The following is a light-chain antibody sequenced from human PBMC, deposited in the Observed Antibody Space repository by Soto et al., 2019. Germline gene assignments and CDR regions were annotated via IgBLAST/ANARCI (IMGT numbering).Light chain of an antibody. V-gene: IGKV3-15*01. CDR2: GAS. J-gene: IGKJ4*01. CDR3: QQYKNWPPLT. Sequence: EIVLTQSPGTLSLSPGERATLSCRASQSVSSSYLAWYQQKPGQAPRLLIYGASTRATGIPARFSGSGSGTEFTLTISSLHSEDFAVYYCQQYKNWPPLTFGGGTKVDIK. CDR1: QSVSSSY.